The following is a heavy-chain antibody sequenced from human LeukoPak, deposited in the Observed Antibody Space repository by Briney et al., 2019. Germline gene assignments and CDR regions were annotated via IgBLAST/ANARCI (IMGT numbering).Heavy chain of an antibody. Sequence: SVKVSCKASGGTFSSYTISWVRQAPGQGLEWMGRIIPILGIANYAQKFQGRVTITADKSTSTAYMELSSPRSEDTAVYYCARVSWYYYDSSGSALLYYYMDVWGKGTTVTVSS. D-gene: IGHD3-22*01. CDR3: ARVSWYYYDSSGSALLYYYMDV. V-gene: IGHV1-69*02. CDR2: IIPILGIA. J-gene: IGHJ6*03. CDR1: GGTFSSYT.